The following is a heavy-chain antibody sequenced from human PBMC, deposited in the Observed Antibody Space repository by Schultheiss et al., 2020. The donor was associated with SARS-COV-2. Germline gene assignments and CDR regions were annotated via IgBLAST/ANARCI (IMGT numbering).Heavy chain of an antibody. CDR1: GFTFSSYE. Sequence: GESLKISCAASGFTFSSYEMNWVRQAPGKGLEWVSYISSSGSTIYYADSVKGRFTISRDNAKNSLYLQMNSLRAEDTAVYYCAKVLGSGSYLYYYYGMDVWGQGTTVTVSS. CDR2: ISSSGSTI. D-gene: IGHD1-26*01. J-gene: IGHJ6*02. CDR3: AKVLGSGSYLYYYYGMDV. V-gene: IGHV3-48*03.